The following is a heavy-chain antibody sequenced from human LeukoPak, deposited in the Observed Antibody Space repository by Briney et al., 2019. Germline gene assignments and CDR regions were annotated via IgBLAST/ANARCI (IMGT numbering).Heavy chain of an antibody. Sequence: GGSLRLSCAASGFTFSSYGMHWVRQAPGKGLEWVAFIRYDGSNKYYADSVKGRFTISRDNSKNTLYLQMNSLRAEDTAVYYCARDRGFSGFDPSDFWGQGTLVTVSS. J-gene: IGHJ4*02. V-gene: IGHV3-30*02. CDR1: GFTFSSYG. D-gene: IGHD5-12*01. CDR3: ARDRGFSGFDPSDF. CDR2: IRYDGSNK.